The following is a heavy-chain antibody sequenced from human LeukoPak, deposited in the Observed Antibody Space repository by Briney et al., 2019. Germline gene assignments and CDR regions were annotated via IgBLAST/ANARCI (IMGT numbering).Heavy chain of an antibody. CDR1: GFTFSDTY. Sequence: GGSLRLSCAVSGFTFSDTYMTWIRQAPGKGLESLSYISPSGTDISYADSVKGRFTISRDNAKNSLYLQMNSLRAEDTAVYYCAKDGQERDYGDYYSPGGLDYWGQGTLVTVAS. V-gene: IGHV3-11*04. CDR3: AKDGQERDYGDYYSPGGLDY. CDR2: ISPSGTDI. D-gene: IGHD4-17*01. J-gene: IGHJ4*02.